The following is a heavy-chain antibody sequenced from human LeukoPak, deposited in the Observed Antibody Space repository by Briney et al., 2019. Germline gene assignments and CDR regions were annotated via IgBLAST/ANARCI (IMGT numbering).Heavy chain of an antibody. CDR1: GFTVSSNY. CDR3: ARDRSSSWYRGYYYGMGV. D-gene: IGHD6-13*01. J-gene: IGHJ6*02. CDR2: IYSGGST. V-gene: IGHV3-53*01. Sequence: PGGSLRLSCAASGFTVSSNYMSWVRQAPGKGLEWVSVIYSGGSTYYADSVKGRFTISRDNSKNTLYLQVNSLRAEDTAVYYCARDRSSSWYRGYYYGMGVWGQGTTVTVSS.